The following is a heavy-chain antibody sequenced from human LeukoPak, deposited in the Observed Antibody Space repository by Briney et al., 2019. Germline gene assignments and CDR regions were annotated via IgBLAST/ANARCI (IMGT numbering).Heavy chain of an antibody. CDR3: AALECGDCN. CDR2: ISSSSSTI. Sequence: HPGGSLRLSCAASGFTFSSYAMSWVRQAPGKGLEWVSYISSSSSTIYYADSVKGRFTISRDNAKNSLYLQMNSLRAEDTAVYYCAALECGDCNWGQGTLVTVSS. V-gene: IGHV3-48*01. D-gene: IGHD2-21*02. CDR1: GFTFSSYA. J-gene: IGHJ4*02.